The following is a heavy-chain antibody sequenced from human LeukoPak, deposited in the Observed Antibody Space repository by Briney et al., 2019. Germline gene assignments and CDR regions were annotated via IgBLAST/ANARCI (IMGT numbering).Heavy chain of an antibody. V-gene: IGHV3-15*01. CDR2: FKSNTDGGTT. J-gene: IGHJ3*02. CDR1: EFTFNNVW. Sequence: PGGSLRLSCAASEFTFNNVWMSWVRQAPGKGLEWVGRFKSNTDGGTTDYAAPVKGRFTISRDDSKNTLYLQMNSLKTEDTAVYYCTTDVLLPGYTYGFSAFEIWGQGTMVTVSS. D-gene: IGHD5-18*01. CDR3: TTDVLLPGYTYGFSAFEI.